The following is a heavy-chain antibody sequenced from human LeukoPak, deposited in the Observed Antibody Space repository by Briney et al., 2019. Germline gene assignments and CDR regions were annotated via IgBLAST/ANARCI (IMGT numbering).Heavy chain of an antibody. CDR1: GYSISSGYY. V-gene: IGHV4-38-2*01. Sequence: SETLSLTCAVSGYSISSGYYWGWIRQPPGKGLEWIGSIYYSGSTYYNPSLKSRVTIYVDTSKNQFSLKVTSVTAADTAVYYCARRRVYFDYWGQGTLVTVSS. J-gene: IGHJ4*02. CDR2: IYYSGST. CDR3: ARRRVYFDY.